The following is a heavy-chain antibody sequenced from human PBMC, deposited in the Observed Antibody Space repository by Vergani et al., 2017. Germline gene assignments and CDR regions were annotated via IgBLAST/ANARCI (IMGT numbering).Heavy chain of an antibody. J-gene: IGHJ4*02. CDR1: GDSVISTDYH. D-gene: IGHD3-16*01. CDR2: MYYSGST. V-gene: IGHV4-39*01. CDR3: ASKRGACRSAYCHSYDV. Sequence: QVQLQESGPGLVKPSETLSLTCTVSGDSVISTDYHWGWIRQPPGKGLEWIGSMYYSGSTSYNPSLESRISISFETTKNQFSLRLTSVTAADTAVYYCASKRGACRSAYCHSYDVWGPGTLVGVSS.